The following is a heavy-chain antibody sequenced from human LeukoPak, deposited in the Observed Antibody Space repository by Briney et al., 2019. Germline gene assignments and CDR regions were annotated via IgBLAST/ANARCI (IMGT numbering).Heavy chain of an antibody. Sequence: SETLSLTCAVYGGSFSGYYWSWIRQPPGKGLEWIGEINHSGSTNYNPSLKSRVTISVDTSKNQFSLKLTSVTAADTAVYYCARLGPNWFDPWGQGTLVTVSS. V-gene: IGHV4-34*01. CDR3: ARLGPNWFDP. D-gene: IGHD3-10*01. J-gene: IGHJ5*02. CDR2: INHSGST. CDR1: GGSFSGYY.